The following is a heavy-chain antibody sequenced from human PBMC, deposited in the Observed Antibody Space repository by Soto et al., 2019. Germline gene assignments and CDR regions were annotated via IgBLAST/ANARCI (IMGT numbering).Heavy chain of an antibody. V-gene: IGHV3-23*01. CDR2: ISGSGGST. CDR1: GFTFSSYA. J-gene: IGHJ6*02. Sequence: EVQLLESGGGLVQPGGSLRLSCAASGFTFSSYAMSWVRQAPGKGLEWVSAISGSGGSTYYADSVKGRFTISRDNSKNTLYLQMNSLRAEDTAVYYCAKDGGVTMVRGAKYGMDVWGHGTTVTVSS. CDR3: AKDGGVTMVRGAKYGMDV. D-gene: IGHD3-10*01.